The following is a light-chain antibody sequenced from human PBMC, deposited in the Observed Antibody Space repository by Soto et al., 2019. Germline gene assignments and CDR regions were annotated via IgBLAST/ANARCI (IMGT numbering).Light chain of an antibody. CDR3: QQGYSSRWT. V-gene: IGKV1-39*01. J-gene: IGKJ1*01. Sequence: DIQVTQSPSSLSASVGDRVTITCRASQNIRSYLNWYQQKPGKAPQLLIYATSSLQTGVPSRFSASGSGTDFSLVISDLQPEDSATYYCQQGYSSRWTSGRGTKVEI. CDR2: ATS. CDR1: QNIRSY.